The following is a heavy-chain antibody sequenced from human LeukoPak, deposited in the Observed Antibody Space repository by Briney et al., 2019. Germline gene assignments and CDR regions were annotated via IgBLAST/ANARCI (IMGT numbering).Heavy chain of an antibody. CDR3: ASCSGGSCYGDGGIDY. J-gene: IGHJ4*02. V-gene: IGHV4-39*01. CDR1: GGSISSSSYY. CDR2: IYYSGST. Sequence: PSETLSLTCTVSGGSISSSSYYWGWIRQPPGKGLEWIGSIYYSGSTYYNPSLKSRVTISVDTSKNQFSLKLSSVTAADTAVYYCASCSGGSCYGDGGIDYWGQGTLVTVSS. D-gene: IGHD2-15*01.